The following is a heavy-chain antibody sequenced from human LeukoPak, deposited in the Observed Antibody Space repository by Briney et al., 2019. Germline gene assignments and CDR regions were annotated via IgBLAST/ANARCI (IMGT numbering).Heavy chain of an antibody. CDR3: AREYYVFWGYSGYDAFDY. CDR1: GGTFSSYA. Sequence: SVKVSCKASGGTFSSYAISWVRQAPGQGLEWMGGIIPIFGTVNYAQKFQGRVTITADESTSTAYMELSSLRSQDTAVYYCAREYYVFWGYSGYDAFDYWGQGTLVTVSS. J-gene: IGHJ4*02. D-gene: IGHD5-12*01. V-gene: IGHV1-69*13. CDR2: IIPIFGTV.